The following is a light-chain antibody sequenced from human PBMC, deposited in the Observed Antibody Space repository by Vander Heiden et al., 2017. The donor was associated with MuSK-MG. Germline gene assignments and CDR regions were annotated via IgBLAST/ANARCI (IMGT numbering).Light chain of an antibody. V-gene: IGLV3-19*01. CDR2: GKN. Sequence: SSELTQDPAVSVALGQTVTITCQGDNLRYYYANWYRQTPGQAPILVLFGKNIRPSGIPDRISGSSSGNTASLTITGAQAEDVGDYYCISRDYSGGHWLCGGGTKLTVL. J-gene: IGLJ3*02. CDR3: ISRDYSGGHWL. CDR1: NLRYYY.